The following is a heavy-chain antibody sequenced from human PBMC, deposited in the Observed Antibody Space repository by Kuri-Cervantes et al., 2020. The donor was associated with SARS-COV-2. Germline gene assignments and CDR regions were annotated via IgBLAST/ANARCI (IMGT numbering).Heavy chain of an antibody. CDR3: ARQGGIVVVPAAL. CDR2: ISSSSSYI. V-gene: IGHV3-21*01. CDR1: GFTFSSYS. Sequence: GSLRLSCAASGFTFSSYSMNWVRQAPGKGLEWVSSISSSSSYIYYADSVKGRFTISRDNAKNSLYLQMNSLRAEDTAVYYCARQGGIVVVPAALWGQGTLVTVSS. J-gene: IGHJ4*02. D-gene: IGHD2-2*01.